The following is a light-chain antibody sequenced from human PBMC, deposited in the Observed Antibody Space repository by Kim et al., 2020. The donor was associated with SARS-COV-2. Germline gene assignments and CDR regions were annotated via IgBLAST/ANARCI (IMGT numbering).Light chain of an antibody. V-gene: IGKV3-20*01. CDR2: GAS. J-gene: IGKJ2*01. CDR1: QSFSSSF. Sequence: ERATLSCRASQSFSSSFLAWYQQKPGQAPRLLMYGASSRATGVPDRFSGSGSGPDFTLTISRLEPEDFGVYYCQQYDRSPPTYTFGQGTKLEI. CDR3: QQYDRSPPTYT.